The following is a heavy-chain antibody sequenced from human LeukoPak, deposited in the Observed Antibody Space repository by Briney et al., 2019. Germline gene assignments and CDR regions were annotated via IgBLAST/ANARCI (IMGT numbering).Heavy chain of an antibody. D-gene: IGHD6-19*01. CDR3: ARHKIAVIAFDI. V-gene: IGHV4-4*09. CDR1: GGSISSYY. J-gene: IGHJ3*02. CDR2: IYTSGST. Sequence: TSETLSLTCTVSGGSISSYYWSWIRQPPGKGLEWIGYIYTSGSTNYNPSLKSRVTISVGTSKNQFSLKLSSVTAADTAVYYCARHKIAVIAFDIWGQGTMVTVSS.